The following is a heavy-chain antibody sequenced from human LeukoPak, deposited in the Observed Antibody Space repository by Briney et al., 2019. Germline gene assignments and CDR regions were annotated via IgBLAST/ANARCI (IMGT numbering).Heavy chain of an antibody. Sequence: ASVKVSCKASGYTFTGYYMHWVRQAPGQGLEWMGWINPNSGGTNYAQKFQGRVTMTRDTSISTAYMELSRLRSDDTAVYYCARSHAERGVGHYYGMDVWGQGTTVTVSS. CDR1: GYTFTGYY. CDR2: INPNSGGT. J-gene: IGHJ6*02. V-gene: IGHV1-2*02. D-gene: IGHD3-16*01. CDR3: ARSHAERGVGHYYGMDV.